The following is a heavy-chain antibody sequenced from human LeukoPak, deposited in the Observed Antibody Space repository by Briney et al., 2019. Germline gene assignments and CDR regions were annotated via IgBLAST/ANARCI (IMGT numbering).Heavy chain of an antibody. Sequence: PGGSLRLSCAVTGFTFDTYWMSWVRQVPGKGLEWVANINQDGSAKYYVDSVKDRFTISRDNAKNSLYLQMNSLRAEDTGVYYCAREGVPGATAHHYAYWGQGSLVTVSS. D-gene: IGHD1-26*01. CDR1: GFTFDTYW. J-gene: IGHJ4*02. CDR2: INQDGSAK. V-gene: IGHV3-7*01. CDR3: AREGVPGATAHHYAY.